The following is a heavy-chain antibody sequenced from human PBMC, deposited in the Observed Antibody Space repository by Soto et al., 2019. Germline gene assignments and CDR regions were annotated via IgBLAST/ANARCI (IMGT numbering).Heavy chain of an antibody. D-gene: IGHD4-4*01. V-gene: IGHV3-21*01. CDR3: ARDYVQSGWFDP. J-gene: IGHJ5*02. CDR2: ISSSSSYI. CDR1: GFTFSSYS. Sequence: PGGSLRLSCAASGFTFSSYSMNWVRQAPGKGLEWVSSISSSSSYIYYADSVKGRFTISRDNAKNSLYLQMNSLRAEDTAVYYCARDYVQSGWFDPWGQGTLVTVSS.